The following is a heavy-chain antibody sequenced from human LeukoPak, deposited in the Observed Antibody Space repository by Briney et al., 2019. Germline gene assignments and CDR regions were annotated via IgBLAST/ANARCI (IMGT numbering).Heavy chain of an antibody. CDR1: GFTFSSYG. CDR3: TKDRREGYPRDSYDV. Sequence: GGSLRLSCEASGFTFSSYGMSWVRQAPGKRLEWVSSIKNTGSTTYYGDAVKGRFTISRDNSDNILYLQMNSLRAKDLALYYCTKDRREGYPRDSYDVWGQGTAVTVSS. CDR2: IKNTGSTT. J-gene: IGHJ3*01. D-gene: IGHD5-24*01. V-gene: IGHV3-23*01.